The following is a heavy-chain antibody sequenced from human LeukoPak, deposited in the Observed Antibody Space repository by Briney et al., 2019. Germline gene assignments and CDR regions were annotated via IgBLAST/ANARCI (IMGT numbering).Heavy chain of an antibody. Sequence: ASVKVSCKASGYTFTSYGISWVRQAPGQGLEWMGWISAYNGNTNYAQKLQGRVTITRNTSISTAYMELSSLRSEDTAVYYCARGRGRPRTNAFDIWGQGTMVTVSS. CDR2: ISAYNGNT. J-gene: IGHJ3*02. D-gene: IGHD6-6*01. V-gene: IGHV1-18*01. CDR1: GYTFTSYG. CDR3: ARGRGRPRTNAFDI.